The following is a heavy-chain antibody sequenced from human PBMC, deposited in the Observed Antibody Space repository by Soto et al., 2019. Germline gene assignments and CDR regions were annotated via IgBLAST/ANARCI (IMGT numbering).Heavy chain of an antibody. CDR2: ISSSASII. CDR1: GFTFSSFE. D-gene: IGHD3-3*01. Sequence: GGSLRLSCAASGFTFSSFEMNWVRQAPGKGLEWVSYISSSASIIYYADSVEGRFTISRDNAKNSLYLQMNSLRAEDTAVYYCVRQLGGSAGYWGQGTLVTVSS. CDR3: VRQLGGSAGY. J-gene: IGHJ4*02. V-gene: IGHV3-48*03.